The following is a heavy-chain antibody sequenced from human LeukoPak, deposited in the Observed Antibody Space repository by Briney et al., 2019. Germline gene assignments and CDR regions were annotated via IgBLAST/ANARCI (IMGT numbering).Heavy chain of an antibody. CDR2: IYYSGST. V-gene: IGHV4-34*01. CDR3: ARRRRATPILFDY. D-gene: IGHD1-26*01. J-gene: IGHJ4*02. Sequence: SETLSLTCAVDGGSFSGYYWSWIRQPPGKGREWMGRIYYSGSTYYNPSLKSRVTISVDTAKNESSLKLSSVTAPDPAVYYCARRRRATPILFDYWGQGTLVTVSS. CDR1: GGSFSGYY.